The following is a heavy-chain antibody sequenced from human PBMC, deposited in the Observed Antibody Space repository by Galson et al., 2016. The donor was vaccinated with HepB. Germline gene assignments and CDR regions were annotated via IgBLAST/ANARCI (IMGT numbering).Heavy chain of an antibody. D-gene: IGHD4-17*01. CDR3: ARGPAVTTQVDH. CDR2: ISNDGRHG. Sequence: QAPGKGLEWVASISNDGRHGYYADFVKGRFTISRDNSKNTLYLQMNSLTSDDTAIFYCARGPAVTTQVDHWGQGTQVTVSS. V-gene: IGHV3-30*03. J-gene: IGHJ4*02.